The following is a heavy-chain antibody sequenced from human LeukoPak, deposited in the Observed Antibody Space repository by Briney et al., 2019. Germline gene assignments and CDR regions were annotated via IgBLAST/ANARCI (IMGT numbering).Heavy chain of an antibody. D-gene: IGHD1-7*01. Sequence: GGSLRLSCAAYGFTFKYAWMSWVRQVPGKGLEWVGQTVSEIDGGTTDYAAPVKGRFTISRDDSKSTLYLQMNSLKIEDTAVYYCTTDEDWNYARKDVWGQGATVIVSS. CDR1: GFTFKYAW. V-gene: IGHV3-15*04. CDR3: TTDEDWNYARKDV. CDR2: TVSEIDGGTT. J-gene: IGHJ6*02.